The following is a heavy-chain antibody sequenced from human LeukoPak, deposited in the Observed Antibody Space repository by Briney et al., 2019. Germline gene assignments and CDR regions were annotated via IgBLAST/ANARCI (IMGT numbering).Heavy chain of an antibody. V-gene: IGHV3-23*01. CDR1: GFTFSSYA. J-gene: IGHJ5*01. CDR2: ISGSGGST. D-gene: IGHD6-19*01. Sequence: GGSLRLSCAASGFTFSSYAMSWVREAPGKGLEWVSAISGSGGSTYYADSVKGRFTISRDNSKNTLYLQMNSLRAEDTAVYYCAKRVAGSEGWFDSWGQGTLVTVSS. CDR3: AKRVAGSEGWFDS.